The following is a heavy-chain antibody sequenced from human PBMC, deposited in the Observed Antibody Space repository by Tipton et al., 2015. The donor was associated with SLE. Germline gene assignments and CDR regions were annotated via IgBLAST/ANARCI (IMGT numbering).Heavy chain of an antibody. D-gene: IGHD4-23*01. CDR2: INHSGST. Sequence: ILSLTCAVYGGSFSGYYWSWIRQPPGKGLEWIGEINHSGSTNYNPSLKSRVTISVDTSKNQFSLKLSSVTAADTAVYYCARDRTTVVRDWFDPWGQGTLVTVSS. CDR1: GGSFSGYY. V-gene: IGHV4-34*01. J-gene: IGHJ5*02. CDR3: ARDRTTVVRDWFDP.